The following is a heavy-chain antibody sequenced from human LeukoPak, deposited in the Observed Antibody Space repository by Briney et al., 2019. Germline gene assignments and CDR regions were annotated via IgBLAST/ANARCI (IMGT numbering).Heavy chain of an antibody. V-gene: IGHV1-46*01. D-gene: IGHD6-13*01. J-gene: IGHJ3*02. CDR2: FNPSGGST. Sequence: GSVKDSCKASGYTLTTHYMHWVPQAPGQGLEAMGIFNPSGGSTSYAQKFQGRVTMTSDMSTNTVYMELSSLRSEDTAVYFCARAIGTAGGAFDIWGQGTMVTVSS. CDR1: GYTLTTHY. CDR3: ARAIGTAGGAFDI.